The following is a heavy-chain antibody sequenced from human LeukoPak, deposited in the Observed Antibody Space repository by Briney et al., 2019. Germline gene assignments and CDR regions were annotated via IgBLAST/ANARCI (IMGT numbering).Heavy chain of an antibody. CDR2: ISSSSSTI. CDR3: ASFYYYDSSGYYQSDY. J-gene: IGHJ4*02. D-gene: IGHD3-22*01. Sequence: GGSLRLSCAASGFTFSSYSMNWVRQAPWKGLEWVSYISSSSSTIYYADSVKGRFTISRDNAKNSLYLQMNSLRAEDTAVYYCASFYYYDSSGYYQSDYWGQGTLVTVSS. V-gene: IGHV3-48*01. CDR1: GFTFSSYS.